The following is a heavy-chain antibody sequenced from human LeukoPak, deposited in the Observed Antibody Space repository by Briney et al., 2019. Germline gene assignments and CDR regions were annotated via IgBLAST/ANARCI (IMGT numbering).Heavy chain of an antibody. D-gene: IGHD3-10*01. CDR3: ARDSPDGSGTYYNDSPDY. CDR1: GYTFSSYG. Sequence: AASVKVSCKASGYTFSSYGISWVRRAPGQGLEWMGWISAYNGNTNYRQKLQGRVTLTTDTSTSTAYMDLRSLRSDDTAIYYCARDSPDGSGTYYNDSPDYWGQETLVTVSS. V-gene: IGHV1-18*01. CDR2: ISAYNGNT. J-gene: IGHJ4*02.